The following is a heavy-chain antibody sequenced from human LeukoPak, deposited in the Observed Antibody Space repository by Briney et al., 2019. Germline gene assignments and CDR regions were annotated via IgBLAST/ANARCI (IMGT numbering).Heavy chain of an antibody. CDR1: GFTFSSYA. Sequence: GGSLRLSCAASGFTFSSYALNCVRQAPGKGLEWVSGISGGGGGTYYADSVKGRFTISRDNAKSTLYLQMNSLRAEDTALYYCAKGIGLRPPDYWGQGTLVTVSS. J-gene: IGHJ4*02. CDR3: AKGIGLRPPDY. D-gene: IGHD3-16*01. V-gene: IGHV3-23*01. CDR2: ISGGGGGT.